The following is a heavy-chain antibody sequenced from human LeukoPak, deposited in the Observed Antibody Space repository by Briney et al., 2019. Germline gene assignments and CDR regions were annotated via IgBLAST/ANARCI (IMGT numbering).Heavy chain of an antibody. CDR2: IYYSGST. J-gene: IGHJ4*02. CDR3: ARVRGYYSSYFDY. CDR1: GGSISSYY. Sequence: PSETLSLTCTVSGGSISSYYWSWIRQPPGKGLEWIGYIYYSGSTYYNPSLKSRVTISVDTSKNQFSLKLSSVTAADTAVYYCARVRGYYSSYFDYWGQGTLVTVSS. D-gene: IGHD3-22*01. V-gene: IGHV4-59*08.